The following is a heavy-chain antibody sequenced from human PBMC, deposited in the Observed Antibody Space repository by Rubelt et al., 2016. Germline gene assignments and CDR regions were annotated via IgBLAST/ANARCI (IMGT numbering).Heavy chain of an antibody. V-gene: IGHV3-53*04. Sequence: VSSNYMSWVRQAPGKGLEWVSVIYSGGSTYYADSVKGRFTISRHNSKNTLYLQMNSLRAEDTAVYYCANLFQEDPGYYYDSSGYLRNYWGQGTLVTVSS. CDR1: VSSNY. CDR2: IYSGGST. D-gene: IGHD3-22*01. CDR3: ANLFQEDPGYYYDSSGYLRNY. J-gene: IGHJ4*02.